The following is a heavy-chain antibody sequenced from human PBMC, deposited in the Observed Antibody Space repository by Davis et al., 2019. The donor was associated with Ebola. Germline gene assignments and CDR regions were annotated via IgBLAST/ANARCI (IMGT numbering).Heavy chain of an antibody. Sequence: PGGSLRLSCAASGFTFSSYSMNWVRQAPGKGLEWVSSISSSSSYIYYADSVKGRFTISRDNAKNSLYLQMNSLRAEDTAVYYCARDTNKMGATKFDYWGQGTLVTVSS. D-gene: IGHD1-26*01. CDR1: GFTFSSYS. CDR3: ARDTNKMGATKFDY. J-gene: IGHJ4*02. V-gene: IGHV3-21*01. CDR2: ISSSSSYI.